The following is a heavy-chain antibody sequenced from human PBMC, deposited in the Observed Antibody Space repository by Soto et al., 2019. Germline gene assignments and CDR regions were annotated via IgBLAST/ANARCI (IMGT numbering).Heavy chain of an antibody. J-gene: IGHJ5*02. CDR2: IYYSGST. D-gene: IGHD3-10*01. V-gene: IGHV4-59*01. CDR3: ARVSRYGEYNWFDP. Sequence: SETLSLTCTVSGGSISSYYWSWIRQPPGKGLEWIGYIYYSGSTNYNPSLKSRVTISVDTSKNQFSLKLSSVTAADTAVYYCARVSRYGEYNWFDPWGQGTLVTVSS. CDR1: GGSISSYY.